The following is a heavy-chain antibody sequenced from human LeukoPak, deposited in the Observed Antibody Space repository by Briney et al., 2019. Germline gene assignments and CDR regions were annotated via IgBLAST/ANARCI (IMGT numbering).Heavy chain of an antibody. CDR3: ARVVRQQVDY. V-gene: IGHV3-30-3*01. CDR1: GFTFSSYA. J-gene: IGHJ4*02. Sequence: GGSLRLSCAASGFTFSSYAMHWVRQAPGKGLEWVAVISYDGSNKYYADSVKGRFTISRDSSKNTLYLQMNSLRAEDTAVYYCARVVRQQVDYWGQGTLVTVSS. CDR2: ISYDGSNK. D-gene: IGHD6-13*01.